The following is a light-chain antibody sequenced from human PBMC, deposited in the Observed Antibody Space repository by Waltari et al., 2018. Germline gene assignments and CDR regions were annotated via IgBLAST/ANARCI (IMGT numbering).Light chain of an antibody. V-gene: IGKV3-15*01. Sequence: EVVMTQSPATLSLSPGERATLSCRASQSVSSFLAWYQQKPGQAPRLLIYGASTRATGIPARFSGSGSGTEFTLTFSSLQSEDFAVYYCQQYNDWPPLTFGGGTKVEIK. CDR1: QSVSSF. J-gene: IGKJ4*01. CDR2: GAS. CDR3: QQYNDWPPLT.